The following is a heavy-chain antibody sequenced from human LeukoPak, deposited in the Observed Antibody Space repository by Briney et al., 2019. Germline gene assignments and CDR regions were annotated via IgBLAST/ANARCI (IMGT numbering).Heavy chain of an antibody. CDR2: ISWNSGSI. D-gene: IGHD5-12*01. CDR1: GFTFDDYA. J-gene: IGHJ4*02. Sequence: PGRSLRLSCAASGFTFDDYAMHWIRQAPGKGLEWVSGISWNSGSIGYADSVKGRFTISRDNAKNSLYLQMNSLRAEDTALYYCAKDIGNIVATPDYWGQGTLVTVSS. V-gene: IGHV3-9*01. CDR3: AKDIGNIVATPDY.